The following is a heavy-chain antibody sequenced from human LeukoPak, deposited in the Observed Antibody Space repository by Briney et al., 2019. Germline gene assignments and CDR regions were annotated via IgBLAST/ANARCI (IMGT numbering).Heavy chain of an antibody. J-gene: IGHJ5*02. V-gene: IGHV4-59*01. CDR3: ARVSCTSTSCPGWIDP. D-gene: IGHD2-2*01. CDR1: GGSISSYY. Sequence: KPSETLSLTCTVSGGSISSYYWSWIRQPPGKGLDWIGYIYYSGTTNYNPSLKSRVTITLDTSKKQLSLKLSSVTAADPAVYYCARVSCTSTSCPGWIDPWGQGTLVTVSS. CDR2: IYYSGTT.